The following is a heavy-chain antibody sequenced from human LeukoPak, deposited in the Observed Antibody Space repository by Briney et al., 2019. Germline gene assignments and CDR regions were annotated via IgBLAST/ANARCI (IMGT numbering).Heavy chain of an antibody. Sequence: GESLKISCKGSGYSFTSYWIGWVRQMPGKGLEWMGIICPGDSDTRYSPSFQGQVTISADKSISTAYLQWSSLKASDTAMYYCARGYYDYVWGSYQDYYGMDVWGQGTTVTVSS. V-gene: IGHV5-51*01. CDR3: ARGYYDYVWGSYQDYYGMDV. J-gene: IGHJ6*02. D-gene: IGHD3-16*02. CDR1: GYSFTSYW. CDR2: ICPGDSDT.